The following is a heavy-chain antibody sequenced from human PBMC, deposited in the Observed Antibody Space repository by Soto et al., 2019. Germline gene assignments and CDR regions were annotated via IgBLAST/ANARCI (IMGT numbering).Heavy chain of an antibody. J-gene: IGHJ6*02. CDR2: ISYDGSNK. Sequence: GGSLRLSCAASGFTFSSYGMHWVRQAPGKGLEWVAVISYDGSNKYYADYVKGRFTISRDNSKNTLYLQMNSLRADSANYYYGMDVWGQGTTVTVSS. V-gene: IGHV3-30*03. CDR3: MDV. CDR1: GFTFSSYG. D-gene: IGHD6-19*01.